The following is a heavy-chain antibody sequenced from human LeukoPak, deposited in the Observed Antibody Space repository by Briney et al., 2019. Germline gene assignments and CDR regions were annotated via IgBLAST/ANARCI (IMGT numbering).Heavy chain of an antibody. D-gene: IGHD4-11*01. V-gene: IGHV1-69*13. CDR1: GGTFSSYA. Sequence: ASVKVSCKASGGTFSSYAISWVRQAPGQGLEWMGGIIPIFGTANYAQKFQGRVTITADESTSTAYMELSSLRSEDTAVYYCAREDDYSNYPTGTNAFDIRGQGTMVTVSS. CDR2: IIPIFGTA. J-gene: IGHJ3*02. CDR3: AREDDYSNYPTGTNAFDI.